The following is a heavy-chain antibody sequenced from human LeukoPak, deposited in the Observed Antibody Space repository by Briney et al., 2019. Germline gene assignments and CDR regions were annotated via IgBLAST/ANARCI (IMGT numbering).Heavy chain of an antibody. J-gene: IGHJ4*02. CDR3: ARGVSGAWKFDY. D-gene: IGHD5/OR15-5a*01. Sequence: SETLSLTCTVSGGSISSYYWSWIRQPPGKGLEWIGYIYYSGSTNYNPSLKSRVTISVDTSKNQFSLKLSSVTAADTAVYYCARGVSGAWKFDYWGQGTLVTVSS. V-gene: IGHV4-59*01. CDR2: IYYSGST. CDR1: GGSISSYY.